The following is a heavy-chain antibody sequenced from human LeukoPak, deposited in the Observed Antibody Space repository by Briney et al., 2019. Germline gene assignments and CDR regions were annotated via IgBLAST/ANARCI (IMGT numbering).Heavy chain of an antibody. V-gene: IGHV1-2*02. Sequence: ASVKVSCKASGYTFTGSYMHWVRQAPGQGLEWMGWINPNSGGTNYAQKLQGRVTLTRDTSISTAYMELSRLRSDDTAVYYCARGYVSSSWFYFDYWGQGTLVTVSS. CDR1: GYTFTGSY. CDR2: INPNSGGT. CDR3: ARGYVSSSWFYFDY. J-gene: IGHJ4*02. D-gene: IGHD6-13*01.